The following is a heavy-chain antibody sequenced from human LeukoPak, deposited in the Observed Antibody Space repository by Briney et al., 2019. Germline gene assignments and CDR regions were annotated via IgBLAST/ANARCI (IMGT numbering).Heavy chain of an antibody. D-gene: IGHD2/OR15-2a*01. CDR1: GFTLSSYG. CDR2: IWYDGSNK. Sequence: GRSLRLSCAASGFTLSSYGMHWVRQAPGKGLGWVAVIWYDGSNKYYGDSVKGRFTISRDNSKNTLYLQMNSLRAEDTAVYYCARDKILGATLFDCWGQGTLVTVSS. J-gene: IGHJ4*02. V-gene: IGHV3-33*01. CDR3: ARDKILGATLFDC.